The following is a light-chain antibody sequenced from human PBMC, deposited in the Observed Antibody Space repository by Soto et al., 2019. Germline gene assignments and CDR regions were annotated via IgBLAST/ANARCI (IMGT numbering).Light chain of an antibody. V-gene: IGKV1-27*01. CDR1: QGISHY. CDR2: AAS. Sequence: DIQMTQSPSSLSASVGDRVTITCRASQGISHYLAWYQQKPGKVPKLLIYAASTLQSGVPSRFSGSGSGTDFTLTISSLQPEDVVTYYCQKYNSAPLTVGGGTKVEIK. J-gene: IGKJ4*01. CDR3: QKYNSAPLT.